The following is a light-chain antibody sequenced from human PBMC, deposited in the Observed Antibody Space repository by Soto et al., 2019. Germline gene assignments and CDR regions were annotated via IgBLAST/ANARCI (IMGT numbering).Light chain of an antibody. J-gene: IGKJ4*01. CDR1: QGIRND. Sequence: AIQRTQSPSSLSASVGDRVTITCRASQGIRNDLGWYQQKPGKAPKLLIYGASSLQSGVPSRFSGIGSGTDFTLTISSLQPEDFATYDGLQDYNYPLTFGGGTQGDIK. V-gene: IGKV1-6*01. CDR2: GAS. CDR3: LQDYNYPLT.